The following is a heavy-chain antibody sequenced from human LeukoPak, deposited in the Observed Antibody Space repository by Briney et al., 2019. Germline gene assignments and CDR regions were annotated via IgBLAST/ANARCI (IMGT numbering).Heavy chain of an antibody. CDR2: INPNSGGT. V-gene: IGHV1-2*02. CDR3: ARGVSYYVWGSHRLKGDPAFDY. CDR1: GYTFTGYY. D-gene: IGHD3-16*02. J-gene: IGHJ4*02. Sequence: ASVKVSCKASGYTFTGYYMHWVRQAPGQGLEWMGWINPNSGGTNYAQKFQGRVTMTRDTSISTAYMELSRLRSDDTAVYYCARGVSYYVWGSHRLKGDPAFDYWGQGTLVTVSS.